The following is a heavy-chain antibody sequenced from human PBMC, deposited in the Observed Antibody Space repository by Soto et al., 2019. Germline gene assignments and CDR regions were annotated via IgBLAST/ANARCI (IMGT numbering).Heavy chain of an antibody. D-gene: IGHD3-10*01. CDR1: GYTFTNFG. V-gene: IGHV1-3*01. Sequence: ASVKVSCKASGYTFTNFGISWVRQAPGQGLEWMGWINAGNGNTKYSQKFQGRVTITRDTSASTAYMELSSLRSEDTAVYYCARGSAYSMWGQGTLVTVSS. J-gene: IGHJ4*02. CDR3: ARGSAYSM. CDR2: INAGNGNT.